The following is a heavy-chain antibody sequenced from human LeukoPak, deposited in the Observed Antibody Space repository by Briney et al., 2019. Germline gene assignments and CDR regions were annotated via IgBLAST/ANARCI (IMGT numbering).Heavy chain of an antibody. CDR1: GFTFSSYA. Sequence: PGGSLRLSCAASGFTFSSYAMHWVRQAPGKGLEWVAVISYDGSNKYYADSVKGRFTISRDNSKNTLYLQMNSLRAEDTAVYYCASIIQQLSLNDAFDIWGQGTMVTVSS. J-gene: IGHJ3*02. CDR3: ASIIQQLSLNDAFDI. V-gene: IGHV3-30-3*01. D-gene: IGHD6-13*01. CDR2: ISYDGSNK.